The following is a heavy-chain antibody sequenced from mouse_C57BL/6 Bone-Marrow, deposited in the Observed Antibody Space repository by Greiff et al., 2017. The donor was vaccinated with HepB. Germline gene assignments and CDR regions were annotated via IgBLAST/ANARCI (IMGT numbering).Heavy chain of an antibody. Sequence: EVKVVESGGGLVQPGGSLSLSCAASGFTFTDYYMSWVRQPPGKALEWLGFIRNKANGYTTEYSASVKGRFTISRDNSQSILYLQMNALRAEDSATYYCARQDYYGYDGLAYWGQGTLVTVSA. CDR3: ARQDYYGYDGLAY. V-gene: IGHV7-3*01. CDR2: IRNKANGYTT. D-gene: IGHD2-2*01. J-gene: IGHJ3*01. CDR1: GFTFTDYY.